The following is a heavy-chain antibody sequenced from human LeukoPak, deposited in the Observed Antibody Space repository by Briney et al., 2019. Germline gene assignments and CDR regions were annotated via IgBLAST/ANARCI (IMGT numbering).Heavy chain of an antibody. CDR2: ISAYNGNT. CDR1: GYTFTSYG. J-gene: IGHJ5*02. D-gene: IGHD5-12*01. Sequence: ASVKVSCKASGYTFTSYGISWVRQAPGQGLEWMGWISAYNGNTNYAQKLQGRVTMATDTSTSTAYMELGSLRADDTAVYYCASLVGYSGYEGKNNWFDPWGQGTLVTVSS. V-gene: IGHV1-18*01. CDR3: ASLVGYSGYEGKNNWFDP.